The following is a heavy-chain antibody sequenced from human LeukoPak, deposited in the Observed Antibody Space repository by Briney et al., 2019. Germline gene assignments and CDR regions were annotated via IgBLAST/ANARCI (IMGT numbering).Heavy chain of an antibody. CDR2: TTRNSNYI. CDR1: GFTFDDYG. CDR3: ARDPYSGNYGPYYYYYMDV. Sequence: PGGSLRLSCAASGFTFDDYGMNWVRQAPGKGLEWISSTTRNSNYIYYADSVKGRFTISRDNGKSSLFLQMDSLRAEDTAIYFCARDPYSGNYGPYYYYYMDVWGKGTTVTVS. J-gene: IGHJ6*03. V-gene: IGHV3-21*01. D-gene: IGHD3-3*01.